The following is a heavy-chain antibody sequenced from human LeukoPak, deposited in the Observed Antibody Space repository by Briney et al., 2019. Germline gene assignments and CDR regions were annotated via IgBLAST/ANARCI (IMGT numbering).Heavy chain of an antibody. D-gene: IGHD2-2*01. CDR2: ISYDGSNK. CDR1: GFTFSSYA. CDR3: ARDRSEVVPAARFEY. J-gene: IGHJ4*02. Sequence: GGPLRLSCAASGFTFSSYAMHGFRKAPGKARKGVAVISYDGSNKYYADSVKGRFTISRDNSKNTLYLQMNSLRAEDTAVYYCARDRSEVVPAARFEYWGQGTLVTVSS. V-gene: IGHV3-30*17.